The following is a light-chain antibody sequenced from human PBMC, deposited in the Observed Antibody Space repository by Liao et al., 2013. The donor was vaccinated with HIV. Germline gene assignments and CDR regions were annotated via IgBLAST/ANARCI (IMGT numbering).Light chain of an antibody. Sequence: SYELTQPPSVSVSPGQTARITCSGDKLGDKYACWYQQKPGQSPVLVLYQDSKRPSGIPERFSGSNSGNTATLTISGTQAMDEADFYCQAWDRGTVVFGGGTKLTVL. CDR2: QDS. J-gene: IGLJ3*02. CDR1: KLGDKY. V-gene: IGLV3-1*01. CDR3: QAWDRGTVV.